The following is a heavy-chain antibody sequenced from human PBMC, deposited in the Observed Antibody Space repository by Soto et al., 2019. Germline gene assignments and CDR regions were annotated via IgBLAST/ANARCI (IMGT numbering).Heavy chain of an antibody. D-gene: IGHD3-22*01. CDR3: ARDGSGYPMRCYYYGMDV. CDR2: IYPGDSDT. CDR1: GYSFTSYW. V-gene: IGHV5-51*01. J-gene: IGHJ6*02. Sequence: PGESLKISCKGSGYSFTSYWIGWVRQMPGKGLEWMGIIYPGDSDTRYSPSFQGQVTISADKSISTAYLQWSSLKASDTAVYYCARDGSGYPMRCYYYGMDVWGQGTTVTVSS.